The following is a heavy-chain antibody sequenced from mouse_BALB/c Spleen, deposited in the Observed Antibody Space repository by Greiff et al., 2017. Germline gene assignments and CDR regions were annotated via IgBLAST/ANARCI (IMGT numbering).Heavy chain of an antibody. CDR1: GYSITSDYA. D-gene: IGHD1-2*01. CDR3: ARGDYGYSYFDY. CDR2: ISYSGST. Sequence: EVQGVESGPGLVKPSQSLSLTCTVTGYSITSDYAWNWIRQFPGNKLEWMGYISYSGSTSYNPSLKSRISITRDTSKNQFFLQLNSVTTEDTATYYCARGDYGYSYFDYWGQGTTLTVSS. V-gene: IGHV3-2*02. J-gene: IGHJ2*01.